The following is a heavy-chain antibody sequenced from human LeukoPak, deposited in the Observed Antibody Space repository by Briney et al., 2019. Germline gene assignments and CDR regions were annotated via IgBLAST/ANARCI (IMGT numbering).Heavy chain of an antibody. Sequence: GAPRPSCAASGITSRSYSMNLVRQASGKGLGGVSFISSSGSTIYYADSVKGRFTISRDNAKNSLYLQMNSLRAEDTAVYYCARGNRRWELVSCPDYWGQGTLVTVSS. CDR3: ARGNRRWELVSCPDY. J-gene: IGHJ4*02. V-gene: IGHV3-48*04. CDR1: GITSRSYS. D-gene: IGHD1-26*01. CDR2: ISSSGSTI.